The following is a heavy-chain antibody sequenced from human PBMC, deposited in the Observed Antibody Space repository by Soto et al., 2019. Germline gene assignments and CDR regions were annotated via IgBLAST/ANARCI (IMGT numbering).Heavy chain of an antibody. CDR1: GYTFRSYG. V-gene: IGHV1-69*13. J-gene: IGHJ3*02. CDR2: IIPIFGTA. D-gene: IGHD2-8*01. CDR3: AKATLDCTNGVCYCPGDI. Sequence: GASVKVSCKASGYTFRSYGISWVRQAPGQGLEWMGGIIPIFGTANYAQKFQGRVTITADESTSTAYMELSSLRSEDTAVYYCAKATLDCTNGVCYCPGDIWGQGTMVTVSS.